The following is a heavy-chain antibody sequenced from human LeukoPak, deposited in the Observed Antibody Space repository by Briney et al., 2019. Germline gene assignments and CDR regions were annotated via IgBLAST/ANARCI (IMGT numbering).Heavy chain of an antibody. V-gene: IGHV3-48*04. CDR2: ISSGSSTI. CDR3: ARDRGGSYSAIDY. CDR1: GFTFTSYS. J-gene: IGHJ4*02. D-gene: IGHD1-26*01. Sequence: AGGSLRLSCAASGFTFTSYSMNWVRQAPGKGLEWVSFISSGSSTIDYAGSVKGRFTISRDNAKNSLYLQMNSLRAEDTAVYYCARDRGGSYSAIDYWGQGSLVTVSS.